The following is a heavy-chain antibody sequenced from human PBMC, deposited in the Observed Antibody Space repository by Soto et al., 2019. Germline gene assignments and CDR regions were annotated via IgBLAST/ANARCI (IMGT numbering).Heavy chain of an antibody. J-gene: IGHJ4*02. V-gene: IGHV1-2*02. CDR3: LRGSPDPFIVEVAVPSGHDF. CDR2: MHPNNGGT. Sequence: ASVKVSCKASGYTFSDYYLHWVRQAPGQALEWVGWMHPNNGGTNYAQKFRGRVTMTRDTSITTAFMELSSLSADDTAVYYCLRGSPDPFIVEVAVPSGHDFWGPGTMLTV. D-gene: IGHD2-15*01. CDR1: GYTFSDYY.